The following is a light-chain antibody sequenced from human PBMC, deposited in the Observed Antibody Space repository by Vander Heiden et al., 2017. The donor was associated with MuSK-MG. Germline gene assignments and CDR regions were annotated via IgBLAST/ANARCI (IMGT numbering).Light chain of an antibody. CDR3: LLYEGGGQGV. J-gene: IGLJ3*02. Sequence: QTVVTQEPFLPVSPGGTVTLTCAASTGTVTSGNYPNWFQQKPGQAHRELIYSTRNRHAWTPGRFSGSLLGGKAALTLSGVQPEDEAEYYCLLYEGGGQGVFGGGTKRTVL. CDR1: TGTVTSGNY. V-gene: IGLV7-43*01. CDR2: STR.